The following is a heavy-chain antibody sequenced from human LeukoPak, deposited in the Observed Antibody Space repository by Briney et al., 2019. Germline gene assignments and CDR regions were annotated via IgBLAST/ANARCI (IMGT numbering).Heavy chain of an antibody. V-gene: IGHV1-18*01. CDR3: ARATTVTLYGNWFDP. D-gene: IGHD4-17*01. CDR2: ISAYNGNT. Sequence: GASVKVSCKASGYTFTSYGISWVRQAPGQGLEWMGWISAYNGNTNYAQRLQGRVTMTTDTSTSTAYMELRSLRSDDTAVYYCARATTVTLYGNWFDPWGQGTLVTVSS. CDR1: GYTFTSYG. J-gene: IGHJ5*02.